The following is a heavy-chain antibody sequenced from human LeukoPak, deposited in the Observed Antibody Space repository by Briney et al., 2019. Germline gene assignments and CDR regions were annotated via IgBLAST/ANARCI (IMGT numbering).Heavy chain of an antibody. D-gene: IGHD6-13*01. CDR3: AKDFGAAAGTSVSDY. CDR2: ISYDGSNK. V-gene: IGHV3-30*18. J-gene: IGHJ4*02. CDR1: GFTFSSYG. Sequence: QPGRSLRLSCAASGFTFSSYGMHWVCQAPGKGLEWVTVISYDGSNKYYADSVKGRFTISRDNSKNTLYLQMNSLRAEDTAVYYCAKDFGAAAGTSVSDYWGQGTLVTVSS.